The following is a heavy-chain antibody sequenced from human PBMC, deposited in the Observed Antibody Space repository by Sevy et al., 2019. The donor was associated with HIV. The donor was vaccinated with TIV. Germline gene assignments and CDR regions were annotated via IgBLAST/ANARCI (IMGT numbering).Heavy chain of an antibody. CDR1: GGSVSRGGYY. D-gene: IGHD3-22*01. J-gene: IGHJ4*02. CDR3: ARERIVADEGTQIDY. CDR2: IYYSGST. V-gene: IGHV4-31*03. Sequence: SETLSLTCTVSGGSVSRGGYYWSWIRQHPGKGLEWIGYIYYSGSTYYNPSLKSRVTISVDTSKNQFSLKLSSVTAADSAVYYCARERIVADEGTQIDYWGQGTLVTVSS.